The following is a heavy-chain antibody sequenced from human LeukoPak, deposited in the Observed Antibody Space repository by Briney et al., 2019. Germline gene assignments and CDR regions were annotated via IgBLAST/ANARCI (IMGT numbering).Heavy chain of an antibody. CDR2: IIPIFGTA. CDR1: GYTFTTYG. D-gene: IGHD6-13*01. Sequence: SVKVSCKASGYTFTTYGITWVRQAPGQGLEWMGGIIPIFGTANYAQKFRGRVTITADKSTRTAYMELSSLRSEDTAVYYCARGESSSWYGWGQGTLVTVSS. J-gene: IGHJ4*02. CDR3: ARGESSSWYG. V-gene: IGHV1-69*06.